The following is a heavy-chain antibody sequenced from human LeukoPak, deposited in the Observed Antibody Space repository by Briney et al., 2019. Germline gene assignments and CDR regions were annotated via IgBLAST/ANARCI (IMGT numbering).Heavy chain of an antibody. D-gene: IGHD4-17*01. CDR2: INAGNGNT. V-gene: IGHV1-3*01. CDR1: GYTFTSYA. J-gene: IGHJ4*02. CDR3: ARGDGDYPPYYFDY. Sequence: ASVTVSCKASGYTFTSYAMHWVRQAPGQRLEWMGWINAGNGNTKYSQKFQGRVTITRDTSASTAYMELSSLRSEDTAVYYCARGDGDYPPYYFDYWGQGTLVTVSS.